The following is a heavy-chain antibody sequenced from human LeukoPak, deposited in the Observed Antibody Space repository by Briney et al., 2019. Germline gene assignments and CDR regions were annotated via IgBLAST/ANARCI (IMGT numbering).Heavy chain of an antibody. CDR3: AIPNYDILTGPDLYYFDY. CDR2: IIPIFGTA. Sequence: SVKVSCKASGGTFSSYAISWVRQAPGQGLEWMRGIIPIFGTANYAQKFQGRVTITADESTSTAYMELSSLRSEDTDVYYCAIPNYDILTGPDLYYFDYWGQGTLVTVSS. CDR1: GGTFSSYA. J-gene: IGHJ4*02. V-gene: IGHV1-69*13. D-gene: IGHD3-9*01.